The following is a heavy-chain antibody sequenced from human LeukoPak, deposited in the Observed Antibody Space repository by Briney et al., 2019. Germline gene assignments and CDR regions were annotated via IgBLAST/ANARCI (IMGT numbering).Heavy chain of an antibody. CDR1: GYTFTSYG. V-gene: IGHV1-18*01. D-gene: IGHD3-16*02. CDR3: ARVEVRYLDAFDI. Sequence: VSVKVSCKASGYTFTSYGISWVRQAPGQGLEWMGWISAYNGNTNYAQELQGRVTMTTDTSTSTAYMELRSLRSDDTAVYYCARVEVRYLDAFDIWGQGTMVTVSS. J-gene: IGHJ3*02. CDR2: ISAYNGNT.